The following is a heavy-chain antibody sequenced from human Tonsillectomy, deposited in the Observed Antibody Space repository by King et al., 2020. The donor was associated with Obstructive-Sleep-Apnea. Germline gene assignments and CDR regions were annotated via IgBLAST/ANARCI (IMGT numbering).Heavy chain of an antibody. V-gene: IGHV1-58*01. CDR3: AADRSIVGATSLDY. CDR1: GFTFTSSA. Sequence: QLVQSGPEVKKPGTSVKVSCKASGFTFTSSAVQWVRQARGQRLEWIGCIVVGSGNTNYAQKFQERVTITRDMTTSTAYMELSRLRSEDTAVYYCAADRSIVGATSLDYWGQGTLVTVSS. J-gene: IGHJ4*02. D-gene: IGHD1-26*01. CDR2: IVVGSGNT.